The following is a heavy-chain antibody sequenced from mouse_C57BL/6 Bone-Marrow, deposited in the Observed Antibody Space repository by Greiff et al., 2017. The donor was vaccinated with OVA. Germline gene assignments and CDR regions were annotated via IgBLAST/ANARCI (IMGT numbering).Heavy chain of an antibody. CDR3: ARSPYYFDY. J-gene: IGHJ2*01. CDR1: GYTFTSYW. CDR2: IDPSDSYT. V-gene: IGHV1-69*01. Sequence: QVQLQQPGAELVKPGASVKLSCKASGYTFTSYWMHWVKQRPGRGLEWIGEIDPSDSYTNYNQKFKGKSTLTVDKSSSTAYMQLSSLTSEDSAVYYCARSPYYFDYWGQGTTLTVSS.